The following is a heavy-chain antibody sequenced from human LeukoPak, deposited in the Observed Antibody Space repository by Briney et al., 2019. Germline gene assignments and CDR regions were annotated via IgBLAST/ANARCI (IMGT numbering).Heavy chain of an antibody. J-gene: IGHJ4*02. CDR2: ISGSGGST. CDR3: AKDPRRIDPAPY. D-gene: IGHD2-15*01. CDR1: GFTFSSYA. V-gene: IGHV3-23*01. Sequence: GGSLRLSCAASGFTFSSYAMSWVRQALGKGLDWVSAISGSGGSTYYADSVKGRFTISRDNSKNTLYLQMNSLRAEDTAVYYCAKDPRRIDPAPYWGQGTLVTVSS.